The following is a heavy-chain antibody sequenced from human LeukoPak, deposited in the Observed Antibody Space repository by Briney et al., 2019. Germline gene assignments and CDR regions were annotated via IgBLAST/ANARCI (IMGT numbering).Heavy chain of an antibody. J-gene: IGHJ6*02. CDR2: IYPSDSET. CDR3: ARRPTVVRGRGLDV. CDR1: GYTFSNYW. V-gene: IGHV5-51*01. D-gene: IGHD3-10*01. Sequence: GESLKISCKGSGYTFSNYWIGWVRQMPGKGLERMGAIYPSDSETRYSPSSQGQVTISADKSITTAYLQWSSLKASDTAMYYCARRPTVVRGRGLDVRGQGTTVTVFS.